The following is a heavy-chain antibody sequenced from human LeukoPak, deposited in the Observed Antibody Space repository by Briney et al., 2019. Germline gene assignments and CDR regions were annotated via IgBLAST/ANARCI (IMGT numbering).Heavy chain of an antibody. J-gene: IGHJ3*02. Sequence: DPSETLSLTCAVYGGSFSGYYWSWLRQPPGKGLEWIGEINHSGSTNYNPSLKSRVTISVDTSKNQFSLKLSSVTAADTAVYYCARFADMCGSGYYCAFDIWGQGTMVTVSS. CDR1: GGSFSGYY. CDR3: ARFADMCGSGYYCAFDI. D-gene: IGHD3-22*01. V-gene: IGHV4-34*01. CDR2: INHSGST.